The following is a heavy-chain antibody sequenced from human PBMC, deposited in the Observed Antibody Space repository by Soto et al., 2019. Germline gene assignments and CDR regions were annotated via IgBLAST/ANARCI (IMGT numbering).Heavy chain of an antibody. V-gene: IGHV3-21*01. J-gene: IGHJ4*02. Sequence: PGGSLRLSCAASGFTFSSYSMNWVRQAPGKGLXWVXSIXXSXXXXXAXXVKGRFTISRDNAKNSLYLQMNSLRAEDTAVYYCAKSYYDFWSGYDYWGQGTLVTASS. CDR2: IXXSXXX. CDR1: GFTFSSYS. CDR3: AKSYYDFWSGYDY. D-gene: IGHD3-3*01.